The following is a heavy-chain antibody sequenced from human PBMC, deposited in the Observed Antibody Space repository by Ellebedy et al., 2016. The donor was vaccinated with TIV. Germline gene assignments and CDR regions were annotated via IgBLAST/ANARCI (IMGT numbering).Heavy chain of an antibody. J-gene: IGHJ4*02. CDR2: IKPDGGEQ. V-gene: IGHV3-7*03. CDR3: ARDWTGTGGVLGY. Sequence: GESLKISXAASGFTFSFYWMGWVRQAPGKGLEWVAHIKPDGGEQYYLDSVKGRFTISRDNANSTLYLQMNRLRDDDTALYYCARDWTGTGGVLGYWGQGTPVTVSS. CDR1: GFTFSFYW. D-gene: IGHD3/OR15-3a*01.